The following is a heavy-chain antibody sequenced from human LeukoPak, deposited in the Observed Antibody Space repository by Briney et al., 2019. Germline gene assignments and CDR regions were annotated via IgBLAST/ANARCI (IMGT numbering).Heavy chain of an antibody. Sequence: ASVKVSCKASGYTFTSYYMHWVRQAPGQGLEWMGIINPSGGSTSYAQKFQGRVTMTRDTSTSTVYMELSSLRSEATAVYYCARARPNPSGLRFLEWSKPDFDYWGQGTLVTVSS. V-gene: IGHV1-46*01. CDR1: GYTFTSYY. CDR3: ARARPNPSGLRFLEWSKPDFDY. CDR2: INPSGGST. J-gene: IGHJ4*02. D-gene: IGHD3-3*01.